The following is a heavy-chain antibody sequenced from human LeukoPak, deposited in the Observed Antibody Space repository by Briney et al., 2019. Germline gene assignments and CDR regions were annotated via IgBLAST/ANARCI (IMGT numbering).Heavy chain of an antibody. J-gene: IGHJ3*02. CDR2: IYTSGST. Sequence: SETLSLTCTVSGGSIGSTNYYWGWIRQPPGKGLEWIGRIYTSGSTNYNPSLKSRVTMSVDTSKNQFSLKLSSVTAADTAVYYCARDGAVTTPYAFDIWGQGTMVTVSS. CDR3: ARDGAVTTPYAFDI. V-gene: IGHV4-39*07. D-gene: IGHD4-17*01. CDR1: GGSIGSTNYY.